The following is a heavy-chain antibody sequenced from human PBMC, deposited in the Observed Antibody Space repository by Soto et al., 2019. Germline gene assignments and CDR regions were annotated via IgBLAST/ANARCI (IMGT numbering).Heavy chain of an antibody. CDR2: IYNSGST. V-gene: IGHV4-59*02. CDR1: GDSVSSYY. CDR3: AKQQHSSKWFYFDY. J-gene: IGHJ4*02. Sequence: SETLSLTCIVSGDSVSSYYWSWIRQPPGKGLEWIGYIYNSGSTNYNPSLKSRVTISVDTSKNQFSLKLGSVTAADTAVYYCAKQQHSSKWFYFDYWGQGALVTVSS. D-gene: IGHD6-13*01.